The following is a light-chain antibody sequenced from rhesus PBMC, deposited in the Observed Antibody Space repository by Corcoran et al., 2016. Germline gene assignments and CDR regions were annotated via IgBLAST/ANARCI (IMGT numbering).Light chain of an antibody. J-gene: IGKJ1*01. Sequence: DIQMTQSPSSLSASVGDKVTITCRASQGISSWLAWYQQKPGKDPNPLSYAAFRLESGVPSRFSGSRSGTVYTLTISSLQPEDFATYYCQQYNDLPWTFGQGTKVEIK. CDR3: QQYNDLPWT. V-gene: IGKV1-19*01. CDR2: AAF. CDR1: QGISSW.